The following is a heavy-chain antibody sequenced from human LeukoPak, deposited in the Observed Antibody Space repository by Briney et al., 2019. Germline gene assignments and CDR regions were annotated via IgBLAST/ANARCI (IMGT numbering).Heavy chain of an antibody. J-gene: IGHJ4*02. CDR2: IKSKADGETA. CDR1: GFPFSDVW. Sequence: GVSLRLSCAASGFPFSDVWMSWVRQAPGKGLEWVGRIKSKADGETADYAAPLKGRFTFSRDDSKNTLYLEMKSLKTEDKAVYYCTTDWYYYDSSGYYPIFWGQGTLVTVSS. V-gene: IGHV3-15*01. CDR3: TTDWYYYDSSGYYPIF. D-gene: IGHD3-22*01.